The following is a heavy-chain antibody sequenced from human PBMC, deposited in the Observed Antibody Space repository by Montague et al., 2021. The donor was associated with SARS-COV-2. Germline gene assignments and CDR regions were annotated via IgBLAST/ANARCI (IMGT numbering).Heavy chain of an antibody. Sequence: SETLSLTCSVSGDSITNHYWSWIRQPAGKGLEWIGRMHFTGKTTFGPSFSSRLTMSADTSKNQFSLKLTSVTAADTAIYFCARDRFDFGAGRQGTIDFWGQGTLVTVSS. V-gene: IGHV4-4*07. CDR3: ARDRFDFGAGRQGTIDF. J-gene: IGHJ4*02. CDR2: MHFTGKT. CDR1: GDSITNHY. D-gene: IGHD3-10*01.